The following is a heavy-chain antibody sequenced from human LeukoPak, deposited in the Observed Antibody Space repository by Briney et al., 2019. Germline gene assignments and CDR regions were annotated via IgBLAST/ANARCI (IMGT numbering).Heavy chain of an antibody. CDR3: ARAEANYADFDY. V-gene: IGHV1-46*01. D-gene: IGHD4/OR15-4a*01. CDR2: INPSGGST. J-gene: IGHJ4*02. CDR1: VYTFTSYY. Sequence: ASVKVSCKASVYTFTSYYMHWVRQAPGQGLEWMGIINPSGGSTSYAQKFQGRVTMTRDTSTSTVYMELSSLRSEDTAVYYCARAEANYADFDYWGQGTLVTVSS.